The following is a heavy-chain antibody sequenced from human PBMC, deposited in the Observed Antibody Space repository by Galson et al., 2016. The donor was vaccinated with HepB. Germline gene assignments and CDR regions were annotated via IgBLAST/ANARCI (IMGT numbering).Heavy chain of an antibody. D-gene: IGHD1-1*01. CDR1: GFSLSTSGVG. CDR2: IYWDDDK. V-gene: IGHV2-5*02. CDR3: AHRRRYNWIAGGADYWYFDL. J-gene: IGHJ2*01. Sequence: PALVTPTQTLTLTCTFSGFSLSTSGVGVGWIRQPPGKALEWLALIYWDDDKRFSPSLKSRLTITGDTSKNQVVLTMTNMDPVDTATYYCAHRRRYNWIAGGADYWYFDLWGRGTLVTVSS.